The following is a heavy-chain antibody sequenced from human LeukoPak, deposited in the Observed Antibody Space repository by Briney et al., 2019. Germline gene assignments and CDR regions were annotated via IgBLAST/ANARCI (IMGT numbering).Heavy chain of an antibody. CDR2: IYYSGST. Sequence: SETLSLTCAVSGGSISSTSYYWAWIRQPPGKGLEGIGTIYYSGSTYHNPSLKSRVTMSVDTSRNQFSLKLSSVDAADTAVYSCAKAGVRYFDSSGLYAFDFWGQGTTVTVSS. CDR1: GGSISSTSYY. J-gene: IGHJ3*01. D-gene: IGHD3-22*01. CDR3: AKAGVRYFDSSGLYAFDF. V-gene: IGHV4-39*01.